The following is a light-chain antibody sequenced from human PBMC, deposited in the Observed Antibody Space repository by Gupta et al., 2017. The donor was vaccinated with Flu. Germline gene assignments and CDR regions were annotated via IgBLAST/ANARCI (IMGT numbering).Light chain of an antibody. CDR3: QQLNYYPYT. CDR2: AAS. J-gene: IGKJ2*01. CDR1: QGFSRF. Sequence: FLSASVGDRVTITCRASQGFSRFLAWYQQTAGKAPKLLIYAASTLQSGVPSRFSGSGSGTEFTLTISSLQPEDFATYYCQQLNYYPYTFGQGTKVEIK. V-gene: IGKV1-9*01.